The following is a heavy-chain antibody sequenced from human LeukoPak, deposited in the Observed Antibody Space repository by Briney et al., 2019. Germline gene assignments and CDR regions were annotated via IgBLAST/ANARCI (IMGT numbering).Heavy chain of an antibody. J-gene: IGHJ4*02. CDR3: ATSRDFYDTSGYYPYYFDC. CDR2: VSGGSGANT. Sequence: GGSLRLSCAASGLTFSNYAMSWVRQAPGQGLEWVSAVSGGSGANTYYADSVKGRFTISRDNSKNTLYLQMSSLRAEDTAVYYCATSRDFYDTSGYYPYYFDCWGQGTLVTVSS. D-gene: IGHD3-22*01. CDR1: GLTFSNYA. V-gene: IGHV3-23*01.